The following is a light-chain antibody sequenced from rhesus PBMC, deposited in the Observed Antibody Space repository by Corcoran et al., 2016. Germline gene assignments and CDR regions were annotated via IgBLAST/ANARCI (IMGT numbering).Light chain of an antibody. CDR1: QSHVHSNGNTY. V-gene: IGKV2-64*01. CDR3: GQGTPWPFT. Sequence: DVVMTQSPLSLPITPGQPASISCRSSQSHVHSNGNTYLSWYQQKPGQPPRLLFYKVSNRDSGVPDRFSGTWAWTDFTLKISRVGAEYVGVYYCGQGTPWPFTFSPGTKLAIK. CDR2: KVS. J-gene: IGKJ3*01.